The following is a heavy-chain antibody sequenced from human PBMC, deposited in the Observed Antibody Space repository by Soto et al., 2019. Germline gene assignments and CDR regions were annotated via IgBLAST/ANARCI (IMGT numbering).Heavy chain of an antibody. CDR3: VTYDDRTPGWVPVADF. CDR1: GESFSAYY. Sequence: QGQVQQWGAGLLKPSETLSLTCDVYGESFSAYYWNWIRQSPEKGLEWIADIHYSGTTNYNPSLMSRVTISRDTSKRQFSLKPPAVTPAATAVYYGVTYDDRTPGWVPVADFWGQGTQVTVTS. CDR2: IHYSGTT. D-gene: IGHD3-22*01. J-gene: IGHJ4*02. V-gene: IGHV4-34*01.